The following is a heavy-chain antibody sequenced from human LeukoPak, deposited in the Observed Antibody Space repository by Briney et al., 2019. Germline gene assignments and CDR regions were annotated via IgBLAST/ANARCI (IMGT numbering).Heavy chain of an antibody. D-gene: IGHD3-22*01. CDR1: GFTFSTYF. J-gene: IGHJ4*02. V-gene: IGHV3-64D*09. CDR3: VKDDSYYYDSSGYPH. CDR2: ISSNGGST. Sequence: GGSLRLSCSASGFTFSTYFMHWVRQAPGKGLEYVSAISSNGGSTYYADSVKGRFTISRDNSKNTLYLQMSSLRAEDTAVYHCVKDDSYYYDSSGYPHWGQGTLVAVSS.